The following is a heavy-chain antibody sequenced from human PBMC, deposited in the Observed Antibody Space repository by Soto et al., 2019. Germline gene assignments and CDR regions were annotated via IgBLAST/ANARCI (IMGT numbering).Heavy chain of an antibody. CDR2: ISAYNGNT. Sequence: QVQLLQSGAEVKKPGASVKVSCKASGYTFTNYGITWVRQAPGQGLEWMGWISAYNGNTHYTQRLQGRVTMTTDTSXSTAXXXXXXXXXXXXXXXXXXXXXXXXXXFYYYMDVWGKGTTVTVSS. J-gene: IGHJ6*03. CDR3: XXXXXXXXXFYYYMDV. CDR1: GYTFTNYG. V-gene: IGHV1-18*01.